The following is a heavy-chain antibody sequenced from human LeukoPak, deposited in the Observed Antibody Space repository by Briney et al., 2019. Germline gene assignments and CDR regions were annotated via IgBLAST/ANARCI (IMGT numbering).Heavy chain of an antibody. D-gene: IGHD6-13*01. J-gene: IGHJ4*02. CDR2: IWYDGSNK. CDR1: GFTFSSYG. V-gene: IGHV3-33*01. Sequence: GRSLRLSCAASGFTFSSYGMHWVRQAPGKGLEWVAVIWYDGSNKYYADSVKGRFTISRDNSKNTLYLQMNSLRAEDKAVYYCARDAAGSSSWYPYFDYWGQGTLVTVSS. CDR3: ARDAAGSSSWYPYFDY.